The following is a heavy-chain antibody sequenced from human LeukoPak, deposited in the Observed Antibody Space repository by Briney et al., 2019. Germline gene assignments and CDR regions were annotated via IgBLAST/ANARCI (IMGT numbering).Heavy chain of an antibody. D-gene: IGHD6-13*01. CDR1: GGSIGGYF. J-gene: IGHJ4*02. Sequence: SETLSLTCTVSGGSIGGYFWTWIRQPPGKGLEWIGYIYYSGSTNYNPSLKSRVTIAVDTSKNQFSLRLSSVTAADTAVYYCAMAYSSSWYYFDYWGQGTLVTVSS. CDR2: IYYSGST. V-gene: IGHV4-59*01. CDR3: AMAYSSSWYYFDY.